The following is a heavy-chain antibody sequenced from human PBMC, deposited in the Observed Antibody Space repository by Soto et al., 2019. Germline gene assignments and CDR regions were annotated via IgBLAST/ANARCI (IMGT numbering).Heavy chain of an antibody. V-gene: IGHV1-46*01. J-gene: IGHJ4*02. CDR1: GNTFTIYY. D-gene: IGHD2-21*02. CDR2: INPSGGHT. Sequence: VSVKVSCKASGNTFTIYYIHWVRQAPGQGLEWMGTINPSGGHTTYSQNFLGRVTMTRDTSTSTLYMELTSLTSDDTAVYYCARGGHVVVVTAAFDYWGQGTLVTVS. CDR3: ARGGHVVVVTAAFDY.